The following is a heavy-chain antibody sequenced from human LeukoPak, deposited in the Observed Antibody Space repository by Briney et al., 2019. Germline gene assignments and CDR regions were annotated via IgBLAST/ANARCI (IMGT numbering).Heavy chain of an antibody. V-gene: IGHV1-69*13. Sequence: SVKVSCKASGYTFTSYDINWVRQAPGQGLEWMGRIIPIFGTANYAQKFQGRVTITADESTSTAYMELSSLRSEDTAVYYCARNPSYSSGWYYFDYWGQGTLVTVSS. CDR3: ARNPSYSSGWYYFDY. J-gene: IGHJ4*02. CDR1: GYTFTSYD. CDR2: IIPIFGTA. D-gene: IGHD6-19*01.